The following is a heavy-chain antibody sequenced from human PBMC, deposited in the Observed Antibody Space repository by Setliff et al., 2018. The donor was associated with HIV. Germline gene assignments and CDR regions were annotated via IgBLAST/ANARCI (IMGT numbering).Heavy chain of an antibody. V-gene: IGHV4-59*01. CDR3: ARGIRTAAAPTFDH. D-gene: IGHD6-13*01. CDR2: VYYGGIT. Sequence: SETLSLTCTVSGVATNSNYWTWIRQSPGKGLEWIGYVYYGGITNYSPSLKSRVSISIDTSKNQFYLNLGSVTTADTAVYFCARGIRTAAAPTFDHWGQGALVTVSS. J-gene: IGHJ4*02. CDR1: GVATNSNY.